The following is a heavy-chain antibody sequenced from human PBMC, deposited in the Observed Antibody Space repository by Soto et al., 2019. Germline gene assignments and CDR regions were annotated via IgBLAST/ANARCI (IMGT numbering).Heavy chain of an antibody. Sequence: SETLSLTCTVSGGSISSGGYYWSWIRQHPGKGLEWIGYIYYSGSTYYNPSLKSRVTISVDTSKNQFSLKLSSVTAADTAVYYCARRNYSSSWHYYYYGMDVWGQGTTVTVSS. CDR2: IYYSGST. J-gene: IGHJ6*02. D-gene: IGHD6-13*01. CDR1: GGSISSGGYY. CDR3: ARRNYSSSWHYYYYGMDV. V-gene: IGHV4-31*03.